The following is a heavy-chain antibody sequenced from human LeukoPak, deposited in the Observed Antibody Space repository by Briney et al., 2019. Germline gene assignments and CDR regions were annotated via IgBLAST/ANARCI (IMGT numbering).Heavy chain of an antibody. CDR1: GFTFYDYG. D-gene: IGHD2-2*01. J-gene: IGHJ6*03. Sequence: GGSLRLSCAASGFTFYDYGMSWVRQAPGKGLEWVSGINWNGGSTGYADSVKGRFTISRDNAKNSLYLQMNSLRAEDTALYYCARPQRKYQLLFYYYYMDVWGKGTTVTVSS. CDR3: ARPQRKYQLLFYYYYMDV. V-gene: IGHV3-20*04. CDR2: INWNGGST.